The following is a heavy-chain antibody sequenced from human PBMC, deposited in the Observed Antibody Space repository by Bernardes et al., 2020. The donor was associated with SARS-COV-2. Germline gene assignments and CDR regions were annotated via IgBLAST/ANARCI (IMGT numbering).Heavy chain of an antibody. V-gene: IGHV3-23*01. CDR2: LSGSGVTT. J-gene: IGHJ4*02. D-gene: IGHD6-19*01. CDR1: GVTFSDSA. CDR3: AMTLPYSYASGRRGNY. Sequence: GGSLLLSCAASGVTFSDSAMNWVRQAPGPGLEWVSGLSGSGVTTYYADSVKGRFTISRLNSKSTLYLQLSTLRAEDTAVYYCAMTLPYSYASGRRGNYWGQGTLVTVSS.